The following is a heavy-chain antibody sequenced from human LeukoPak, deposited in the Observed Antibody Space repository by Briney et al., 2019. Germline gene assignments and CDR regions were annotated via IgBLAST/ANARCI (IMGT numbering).Heavy chain of an antibody. CDR3: ARFSPRAMGNYLDF. J-gene: IGHJ4*02. CDR1: GGSISSGSYS. CDR2: IYPRGST. Sequence: PSQTLSLTCAVSGGSISSGSYSWSWIRQPPGKGLEWIGYIYPRGSTYYNPSLKSRVILSLDKTANQFSLNLSSVTAADTAVYYCARFSPRAMGNYLDFWGQGTLVTVSS. V-gene: IGHV4-30-2*01. D-gene: IGHD7-27*01.